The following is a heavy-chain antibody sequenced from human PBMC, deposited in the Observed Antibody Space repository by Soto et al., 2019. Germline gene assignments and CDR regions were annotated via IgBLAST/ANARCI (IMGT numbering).Heavy chain of an antibody. D-gene: IGHD6-25*01. CDR2: ISYDGSNK. J-gene: IGHJ6*02. CDR1: GFTFSSYG. Sequence: GGSLRLSCAASGFTFSSYGMHWVRQAPGKGLEWVAVISYDGSNKYYADSVKGRFTISRDNSKNTLYLQMNSLRAEDTAVYYCAKSARLTRYYYYGMDVWGQGTTVTVSS. V-gene: IGHV3-30*18. CDR3: AKSARLTRYYYYGMDV.